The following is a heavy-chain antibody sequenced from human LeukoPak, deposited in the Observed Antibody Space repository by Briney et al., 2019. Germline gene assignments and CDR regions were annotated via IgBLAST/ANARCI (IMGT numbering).Heavy chain of an antibody. Sequence: NPSETLPLTCTVSGGSISSSSYYWGWIRQPPGKGLEWIGSIYYSGNTYYNPSLKSRVTISVDTSKNQFSLKLNSVTAADTAVYYCARHATVTSFTFAYWGQGTLVTVSS. V-gene: IGHV4-39*01. CDR1: GGSISSSSYY. CDR3: ARHATVTSFTFAY. D-gene: IGHD4-17*01. CDR2: IYYSGNT. J-gene: IGHJ4*02.